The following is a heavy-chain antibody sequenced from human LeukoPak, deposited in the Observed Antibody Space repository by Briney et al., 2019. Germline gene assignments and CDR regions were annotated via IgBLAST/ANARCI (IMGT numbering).Heavy chain of an antibody. D-gene: IGHD5-12*01. Sequence: GGSLRLSCAASGFTFSHYTMNWVRQAPGKGLEWVSSMSSSSTYIYYADSVKGRFTISRDNAKNSLYLQMNSLRAEDTAVYYCARDCGYDSYDYYYYYMDVWGEGTTVTVSS. V-gene: IGHV3-21*01. CDR3: ARDCGYDSYDYYYYYMDV. CDR2: MSSSSTYI. J-gene: IGHJ6*03. CDR1: GFTFSHYT.